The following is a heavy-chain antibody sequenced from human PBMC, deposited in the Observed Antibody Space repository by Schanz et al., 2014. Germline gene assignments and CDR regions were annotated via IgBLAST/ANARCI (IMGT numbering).Heavy chain of an antibody. D-gene: IGHD1-26*01. J-gene: IGHJ5*02. CDR3: AKELYSGSHYGWFDP. Sequence: VQLLESGGGLVQPGGSPTLSCSASGFTFRNYALSWVRQAPGKGLAWVSVISGSGGCTFYAASVKGRFTISRDNSNHTLSLQMTSLRADDTAVYYCAKELYSGSHYGWFDPWGQGTLVTVSS. V-gene: IGHV3-23*01. CDR1: GFTFRNYA. CDR2: ISGSGGCT.